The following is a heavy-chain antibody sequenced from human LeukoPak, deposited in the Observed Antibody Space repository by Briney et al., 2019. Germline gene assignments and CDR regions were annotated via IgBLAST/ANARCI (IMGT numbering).Heavy chain of an antibody. CDR2: TYNSGST. CDR1: GGSISSYH. CDR3: ARGAYSYGYTSFDY. J-gene: IGHJ4*02. Sequence: SETLSLTCTVSGGSISSYHWSWIRQPPGKGLEWIGYTYNSGSTNYNPSLKSRVTISVDTSKNQFSLKLSSVTAADMAVYYCARGAYSYGYTSFDYWGQGTLVAVSS. V-gene: IGHV4-59*01. D-gene: IGHD5-18*01.